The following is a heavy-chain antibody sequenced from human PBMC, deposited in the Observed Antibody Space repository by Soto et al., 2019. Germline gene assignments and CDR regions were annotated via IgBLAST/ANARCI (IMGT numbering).Heavy chain of an antibody. CDR2: IVVGSGNT. CDR1: AFTFTRGA. CDR3: AAGGGYSSDWATYYYYHCLDV. Sequence: LVPISCRAAAFTFTRGAVQRGRQARGQRLEGIGWIVVGSGNTNYAQKCQERVTITRDMSTSTAYMELSSLRSEDTAVYYCAAGGGYSSDWATYYYYHCLDVWGQGPTV. J-gene: IGHJ6*02. D-gene: IGHD6-19*01. V-gene: IGHV1-58*01.